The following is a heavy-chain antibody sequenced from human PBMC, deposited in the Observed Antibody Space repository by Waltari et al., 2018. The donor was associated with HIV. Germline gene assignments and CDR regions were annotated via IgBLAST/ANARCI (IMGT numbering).Heavy chain of an antibody. Sequence: QVQLVQSGAEVKKPGASVKVSCKASGYTFTSYAMHWVRQAPGQRLEWMGWINAGNGNTKYSQKFQGRVTITRDTSASTAYMELSSLRSEDTAVYYCARGFIRFLPNTPGYSGYDLFGYWGQGTLVTVSS. CDR3: ARGFIRFLPNTPGYSGYDLFGY. CDR2: INAGNGNT. CDR1: GYTFTSYA. D-gene: IGHD5-12*01. J-gene: IGHJ4*02. V-gene: IGHV1-3*01.